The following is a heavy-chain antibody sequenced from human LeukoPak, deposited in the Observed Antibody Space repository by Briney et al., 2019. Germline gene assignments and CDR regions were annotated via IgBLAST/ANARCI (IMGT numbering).Heavy chain of an antibody. V-gene: IGHV3-21*01. CDR3: ARDYNWNFDY. CDR2: ISSSSSYI. J-gene: IGHJ4*02. CDR1: GFTFSSYW. D-gene: IGHD1-20*01. Sequence: GGSLRLSCAASGFTFSSYWMHWVRQAPGKGLEWVSSISSSSSYIYYADSVKGRFTISRDNAKNSLYLQMNSLRAEDTAVYYCARDYNWNFDYWGQGTLVTVSS.